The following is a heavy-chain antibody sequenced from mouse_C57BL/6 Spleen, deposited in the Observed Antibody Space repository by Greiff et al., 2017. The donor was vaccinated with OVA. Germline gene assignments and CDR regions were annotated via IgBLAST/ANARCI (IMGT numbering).Heavy chain of an antibody. D-gene: IGHD2-5*01. V-gene: IGHV1-69*01. CDR2: IDPSDSYT. CDR1: GYTFTSYW. J-gene: IGHJ3*01. Sequence: QVQLKQPGAELVMPGASVKLSCKASGYTFTSYWMHWVKQRPGQGLEWIGEIDPSDSYTNYNQKFKGKSTLTVDKSSSTAYMQLSSLTSEDSAVYYCATPSYYSKPFAYWGQGTLVTVSA. CDR3: ATPSYYSKPFAY.